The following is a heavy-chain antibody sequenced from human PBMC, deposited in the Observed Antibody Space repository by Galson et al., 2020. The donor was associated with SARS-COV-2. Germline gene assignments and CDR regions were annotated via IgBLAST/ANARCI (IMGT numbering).Heavy chain of an antibody. D-gene: IGHD3-22*01. CDR2: ISYDGSNK. CDR1: GFTFSSYG. J-gene: IGHJ4*02. V-gene: IGHV3-30*18. Sequence: TGGSLRLSCVASGFTFSSYGMHWVRQAPGKGLEWVAVISYDGSNKYYADSVKGRFTISRDNSKNTLYLQMNSLRAEDTAVYYCAKGGWYYYDSSGYYSPDYWGQGTLVTVSS. CDR3: AKGGWYYYDSSGYYSPDY.